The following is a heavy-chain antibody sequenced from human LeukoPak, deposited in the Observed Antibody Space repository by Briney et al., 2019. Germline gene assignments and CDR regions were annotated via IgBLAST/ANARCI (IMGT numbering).Heavy chain of an antibody. CDR3: ARSPLLGSLEWLLGDYYYMDV. CDR1: GGSISDYY. V-gene: IGHV4-4*07. CDR2: IYTSGST. D-gene: IGHD3-3*01. J-gene: IGHJ6*03. Sequence: SETLSLTCIVSGGSISDYYWSWIQQPAGKGLEWIGRIYTSGSTNYNPSLKSRVTMSVDTSKNQFSLKLSSVTAADTAVYYCARSPLLGSLEWLLGDYYYMDVWGKGTTVTVS.